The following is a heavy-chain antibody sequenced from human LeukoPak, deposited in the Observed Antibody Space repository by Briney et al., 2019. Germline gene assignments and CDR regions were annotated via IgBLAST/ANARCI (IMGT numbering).Heavy chain of an antibody. Sequence: GGSLRLSCAASGFTVSSTYMTWVRQAPGKGLEWVSLIYTGGSTFYADAVKGRFTISRDTSTNTLVLHMTSLRVEDTAVYYCAREVQLSSCWSNWFDPRGQGTLVTVSS. CDR2: IYTGGST. D-gene: IGHD6-19*01. CDR1: GFTVSSTY. CDR3: AREVQLSSCWSNWFDP. J-gene: IGHJ5*02. V-gene: IGHV3-53*01.